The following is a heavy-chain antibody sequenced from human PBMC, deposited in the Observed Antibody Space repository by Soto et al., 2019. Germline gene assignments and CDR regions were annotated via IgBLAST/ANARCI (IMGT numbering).Heavy chain of an antibody. Sequence: QVQLQESGPGLVKPSQTLSLTCTVSGGSISSGDYYWSWIRQPPGKGLEWIGYIYYSGSTYYNPSIKSRVTISVDTSKNQFSLKLSSVTAADTAVYYCARVEHDSSGYYRGNYYYYGMDVWGQGTTVTVSS. V-gene: IGHV4-30-4*01. CDR1: GGSISSGDYY. CDR3: ARVEHDSSGYYRGNYYYYGMDV. CDR2: IYYSGST. J-gene: IGHJ6*02. D-gene: IGHD3-22*01.